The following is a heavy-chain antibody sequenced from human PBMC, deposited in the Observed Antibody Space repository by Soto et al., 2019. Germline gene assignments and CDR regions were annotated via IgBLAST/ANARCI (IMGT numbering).Heavy chain of an antibody. D-gene: IGHD2-2*01. V-gene: IGHV4-59*08. J-gene: IGHJ5*02. CDR1: GGSISSYY. Sequence: PSETLSLTCTVSGGSISSYYWSWIRQPPGKGLEWIGYIYYSGSTYYNPSLKSRVTISVDTSKNQFSLKLSSVTAADTAVYYCARLIVLVPAAIGGIWFDPWGQGTLVTVSS. CDR2: IYYSGST. CDR3: ARLIVLVPAAIGGIWFDP.